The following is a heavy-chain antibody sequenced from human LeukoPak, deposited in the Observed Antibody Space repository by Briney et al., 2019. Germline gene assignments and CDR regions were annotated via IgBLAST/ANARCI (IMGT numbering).Heavy chain of an antibody. CDR2: IYYSGST. J-gene: IGHJ5*02. CDR1: GGSISSSSYY. V-gene: IGHV4-39*01. CDR3: ARRGGYCSSTSCWNWLDP. Sequence: PETLSLTCTVSGGSISSSSYYWGWIRQPPGKGLEWLGSIYYSGSTYYNPSLKSRVTISVDTSKNQFSLKLSSVTAADTAVYYCARRGGYCSSTSCWNWLDPWGQGTLVTVSS. D-gene: IGHD2-2*01.